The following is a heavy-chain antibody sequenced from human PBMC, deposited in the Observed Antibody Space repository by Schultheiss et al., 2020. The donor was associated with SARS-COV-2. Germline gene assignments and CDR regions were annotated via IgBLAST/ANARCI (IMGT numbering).Heavy chain of an antibody. Sequence: GGSLRLSCAASGFTFSSYWMSWVRQAPGKGLEWVSAISGSGGSTYYADSVKGRFTISRDNAKNSLYLQMNSLRDEDTAVYYCARDLPPLDYWGQGTLVTVSS. V-gene: IGHV3-48*02. CDR2: ISGSGGST. CDR3: ARDLPPLDY. J-gene: IGHJ4*02. CDR1: GFTFSSYW.